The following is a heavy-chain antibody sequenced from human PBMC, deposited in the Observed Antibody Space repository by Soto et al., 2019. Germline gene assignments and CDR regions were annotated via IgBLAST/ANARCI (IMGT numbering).Heavy chain of an antibody. D-gene: IGHD6-6*01. CDR1: GLIFDDHA. Sequence: EVQLVESGGGLVQPGRSLRLSCAASGLIFDDHAMHWVRQAPGKGLEWVSGISWNSGSIGYADSVKGRFTISRDNAKNSLYLQMNSLRAEDTAVYYCAKDQSSSPLLFDYWGQGTLVTVSS. CDR2: ISWNSGSI. CDR3: AKDQSSSPLLFDY. J-gene: IGHJ4*02. V-gene: IGHV3-9*01.